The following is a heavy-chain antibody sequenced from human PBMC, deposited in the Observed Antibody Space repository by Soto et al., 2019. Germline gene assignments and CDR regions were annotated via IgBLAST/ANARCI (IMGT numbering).Heavy chain of an antibody. J-gene: IGHJ4*02. D-gene: IGHD3-22*01. V-gene: IGHV4-4*02. CDR3: ARELNYYDSTGYFDS. CDR1: GGSISSSNW. CDR2: IYHSGST. Sequence: SETLSLTCAVSGGSISSSNWWSWVRQPPGKGLEWIGEIYHSGSTNYNPSLKSRVTISVDKSKNQFSLKLSSVTAADTAVYYCARELNYYDSTGYFDSWGQGTLVTVSS.